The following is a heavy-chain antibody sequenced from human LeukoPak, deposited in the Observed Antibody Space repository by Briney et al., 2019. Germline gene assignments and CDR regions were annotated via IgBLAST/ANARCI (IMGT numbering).Heavy chain of an antibody. CDR2: ISGSDGSK. CDR1: GFTVSSNY. Sequence: GGSLRLSCAASGFTVSSNYVSWVRQAPGKGLEWVASISGSDGSKFYRDSVRGRFTISRDNSENILSLQMNNLRPEDTAIYYCTKFDSWGQGALVTVSS. CDR3: TKFDS. J-gene: IGHJ4*02. V-gene: IGHV3-23*01.